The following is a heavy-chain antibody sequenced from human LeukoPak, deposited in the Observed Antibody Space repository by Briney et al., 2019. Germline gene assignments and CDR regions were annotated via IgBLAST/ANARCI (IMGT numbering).Heavy chain of an antibody. Sequence: GGSLRLSCAASGFTFSSYWMSWVRQAPGKGLEWVAYIKQDVTEKYYVDSVKGRFSISRDNAKNSLYLQMNSLRAEDTAVYYCARDSGDHPYDYWGQGTLVTVSS. V-gene: IGHV3-7*01. D-gene: IGHD3-10*01. CDR2: IKQDVTEK. CDR3: ARDSGDHPYDY. J-gene: IGHJ4*02. CDR1: GFTFSSYW.